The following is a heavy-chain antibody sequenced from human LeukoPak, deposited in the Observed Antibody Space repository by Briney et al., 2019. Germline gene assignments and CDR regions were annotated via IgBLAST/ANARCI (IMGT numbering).Heavy chain of an antibody. V-gene: IGHV4-4*07. CDR1: GGSISSYY. J-gene: IGHJ6*03. CDR3: AREVARRYYYYYMDV. D-gene: IGHD2-15*01. CDR2: IYTSGST. Sequence: SETLSLTCTVSGGSISSYYWSWIRQPAGKGLEWIGRIYTSGSTNYNPSLKSRVTMSADTSKNQFSLKLSSVTAADTAVYYCAREVARRYYYYYMDVWGKGTTVTVSS.